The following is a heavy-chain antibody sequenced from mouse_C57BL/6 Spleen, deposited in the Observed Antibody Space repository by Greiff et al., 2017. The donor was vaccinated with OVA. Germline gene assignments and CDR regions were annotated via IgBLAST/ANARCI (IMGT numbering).Heavy chain of an antibody. V-gene: IGHV5-17*01. Sequence: EVHLVESGGGLVKPGGSLKLSCAASGFTFSDYGMHWVRQAPEQGLEWVAYISSGSSTIYYADTVKGRFTISRDNTKNTLFLQMTSLRSEDTAMYYCARGDYCGSSAAWFACWGQGTLVTVSA. CDR3: ARGDYCGSSAAWFAC. D-gene: IGHD1-1*01. CDR1: GFTFSDYG. CDR2: ISSGSSTI. J-gene: IGHJ3*01.